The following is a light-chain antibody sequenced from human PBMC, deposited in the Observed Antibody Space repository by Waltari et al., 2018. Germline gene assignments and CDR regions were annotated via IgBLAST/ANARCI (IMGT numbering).Light chain of an antibody. CDR2: DAS. CDR1: QSISNY. J-gene: IGKJ3*01. V-gene: IGKV1-39*01. Sequence: DIQMTQSPSSLSASVGDRVTITCRASQSISNYLNWYQQRPGKAPNRLIYDASSLQSGVPSRFSCSGSGTDFTLTISSLQPEDFATYFCQQSYSTLFTFGPGTKVDIK. CDR3: QQSYSTLFT.